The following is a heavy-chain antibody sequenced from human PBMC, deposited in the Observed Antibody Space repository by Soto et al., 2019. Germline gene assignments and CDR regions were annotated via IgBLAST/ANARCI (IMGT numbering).Heavy chain of an antibody. J-gene: IGHJ4*02. CDR2: INWNGGST. Sequence: GGSLRLSCAASGFTFSGYYMFWVRQAPGKGLEWVSGINWNGGSTGYADSAKGRFTISRDNSKNTLYLQMNSLRSEDTAVYYCAREENSHSSGYKYFDYWGQGALVNVS. CDR1: GFTFSGYY. CDR3: AREENSHSSGYKYFDY. V-gene: IGHV3-20*04. D-gene: IGHD6-19*01.